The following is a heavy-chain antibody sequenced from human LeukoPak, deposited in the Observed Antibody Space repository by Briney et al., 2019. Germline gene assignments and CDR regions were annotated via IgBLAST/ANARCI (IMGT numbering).Heavy chain of an antibody. V-gene: IGHV3-53*01. D-gene: IGHD3-10*01. Sequence: GGSLRHSPAPSGFPVSTNNKTGAGQPPGKGLEWGSVIYSGGTTFYADSVKGRFTISRHNPKTTLYLQMNSLRADHTPVYYCAKRGATYGEGYFDYWGQGTVVTVSS. J-gene: IGHJ4*02. CDR3: AKRGATYGEGYFDY. CDR1: GFPVSTNN. CDR2: IYSGGTT.